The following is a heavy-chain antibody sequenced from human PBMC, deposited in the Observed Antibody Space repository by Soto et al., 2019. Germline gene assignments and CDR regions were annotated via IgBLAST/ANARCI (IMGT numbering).Heavy chain of an antibody. J-gene: IGHJ5*02. Sequence: ASETLSLTCAVSGGSISSGGYSWSWIRQPPGKGLEWIGYIYHSGSTYYNPPLKSRVTISVDRSKNQFSLKLSSVTAADTAVYYCARGGTEYCSSTSRYRHNWFDPWGQGTLVTVSS. CDR3: ARGGTEYCSSTSRYRHNWFDP. CDR1: GGSISSGGYS. D-gene: IGHD2-2*02. CDR2: IYHSGST. V-gene: IGHV4-30-2*01.